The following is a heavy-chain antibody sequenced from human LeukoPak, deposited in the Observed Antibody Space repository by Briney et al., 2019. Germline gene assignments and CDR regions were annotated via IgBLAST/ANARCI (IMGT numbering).Heavy chain of an antibody. CDR3: ARGVDSAIDW. J-gene: IGHJ4*02. CDR1: GFTFSSYW. Sequence: PGGSLRLSCAASGFTFSSYWMNWVRQAPGKGLEWVANINGDGRDKYYVGSVRGRFTIPRDNADNALSLQMNSLRGDDTALYYCARGVDSAIDWWGQGTLVTVSS. D-gene: IGHD3-9*01. CDR2: INGDGRDK. V-gene: IGHV3-7*01.